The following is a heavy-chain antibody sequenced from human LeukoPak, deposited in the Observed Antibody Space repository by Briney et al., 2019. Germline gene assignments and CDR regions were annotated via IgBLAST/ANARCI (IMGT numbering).Heavy chain of an antibody. CDR2: ISGSGGST. V-gene: IGHV3-23*01. J-gene: IGHJ4*02. D-gene: IGHD3-10*01. CDR1: GFTFSSYA. Sequence: PGGSLRLSCAASGFTFSSYAMSWVRQAPGKGLEWVSVISGSGGSTYYADSVKGRFTISRDNSRNTVYLQMNSLRAEDTAVYYCAKVGWFGELHWEFFDYWGQGTLVTVSS. CDR3: AKVGWFGELHWEFFDY.